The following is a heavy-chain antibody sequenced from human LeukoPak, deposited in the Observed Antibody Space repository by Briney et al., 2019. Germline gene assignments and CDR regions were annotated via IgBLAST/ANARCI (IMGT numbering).Heavy chain of an antibody. D-gene: IGHD3-22*01. V-gene: IGHV5-51*01. J-gene: IGHJ3*02. CDR3: ARQRSYYDSSGYYYAFDI. CDR2: IYPGDSDT. CDR1: GYSFTSYW. Sequence: GESLQISCKGSGYSFTSYWIGWVRQMPGKGLEWMGIIYPGDSDTRYSPSFQGQVTISADKSISTAYLQWSSLKASDTAMYYCARQRSYYDSSGYYYAFDIWGQGTMVTVSS.